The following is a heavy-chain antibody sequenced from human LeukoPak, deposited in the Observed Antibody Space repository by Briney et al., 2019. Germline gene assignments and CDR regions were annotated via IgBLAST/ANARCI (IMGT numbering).Heavy chain of an antibody. Sequence: ASVKVSCKASGYTFTGYYMHWVRQAPGQGLEWMGWINPNSGGTNYAQKFQGRVTMTRDTSISTAYMELSRLRSDDTAVYYCARDVWAYYYDSSGGPNWFDPWGQGTLVTVSS. CDR1: GYTFTGYY. D-gene: IGHD3-22*01. CDR2: INPNSGGT. CDR3: ARDVWAYYYDSSGGPNWFDP. J-gene: IGHJ5*02. V-gene: IGHV1-2*02.